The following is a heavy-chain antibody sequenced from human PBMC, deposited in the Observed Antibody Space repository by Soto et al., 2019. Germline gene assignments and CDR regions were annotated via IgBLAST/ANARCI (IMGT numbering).Heavy chain of an antibody. CDR2: MNPNSGNT. V-gene: IGHV1-8*01. CDR3: GRVLLWFGDGVRDYMDV. J-gene: IGHJ6*03. CDR1: GYTFTSYD. Sequence: QVQLVQSGAEVKKPGASVKVSCKASGYTFTSYDINWERQATGQGLEWMGWMNPNSGNTGYAQKFQGRVTRTRNTYISPAYMELSSLRADDTAVYYCGRVLLWFGDGVRDYMDVGGEGTTVTVSS. D-gene: IGHD3-10*01.